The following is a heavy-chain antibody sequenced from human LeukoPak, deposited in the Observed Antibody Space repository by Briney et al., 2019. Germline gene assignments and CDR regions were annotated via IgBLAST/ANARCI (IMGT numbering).Heavy chain of an antibody. CDR2: IYPGDSDT. CDR1: GYSFTSYW. J-gene: IGHJ5*02. CDR3: ARHYCSSTSCYGCDP. Sequence: GESLKISCKGSGYSFTSYWIGWVRQMPGKGLEWMGIIYPGDSDTRYSPSFQGQVTISADKSISTAYLQWSSLKASDTAMYYCARHYCSSTSCYGCDPWGQGTLVTVSS. V-gene: IGHV5-51*01. D-gene: IGHD2-2*01.